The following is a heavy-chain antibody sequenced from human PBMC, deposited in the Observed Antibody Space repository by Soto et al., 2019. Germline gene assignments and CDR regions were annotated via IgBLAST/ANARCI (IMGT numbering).Heavy chain of an antibody. CDR3: AREWEQQPYYYYGMDV. J-gene: IGHJ6*02. CDR1: GDSVSSNSAA. D-gene: IGHD6-13*01. V-gene: IGHV6-1*01. Sequence: SQTFSLTCAISGDSVSSNSAAWNWIRQSPSRGLEWLGRTYYRSKWYNDYAVSVKSRITINPDTSKNQFSLQLNSVTPEDTAVYYCAREWEQQPYYYYGMDVWGQGTTVTVSS. CDR2: TYYRSKWYN.